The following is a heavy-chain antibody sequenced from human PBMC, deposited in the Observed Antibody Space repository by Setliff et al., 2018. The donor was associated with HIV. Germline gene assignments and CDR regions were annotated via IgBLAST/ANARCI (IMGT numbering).Heavy chain of an antibody. Sequence: GGSLRLSCAASGFTFSSYAMSWVRKAPGKGLEWVTGITGSGGSTFNADYVKGRFTISRDNSKNTLYLQLSSLRVEDTAVYYCAKEGYSGGSWYLEYWGQGTLVTVSS. CDR1: GFTFSSYA. D-gene: IGHD6-25*01. V-gene: IGHV3-23*01. J-gene: IGHJ4*02. CDR3: AKEGYSGGSWYLEY. CDR2: ITGSGGST.